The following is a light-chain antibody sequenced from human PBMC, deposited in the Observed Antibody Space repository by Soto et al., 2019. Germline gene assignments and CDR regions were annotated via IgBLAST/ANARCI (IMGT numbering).Light chain of an antibody. Sequence: ELVKTQSAATLSVSPGERATLSCRASQNVNSNLAWYQQKPGQAPRLLIYGASTRATGIPARFSGSGSGTEFSLTITSLQSEDFAVYYCQQYNNWPPITFGQGTRLEIK. V-gene: IGKV3-15*01. CDR2: GAS. CDR1: QNVNSN. CDR3: QQYNNWPPIT. J-gene: IGKJ5*01.